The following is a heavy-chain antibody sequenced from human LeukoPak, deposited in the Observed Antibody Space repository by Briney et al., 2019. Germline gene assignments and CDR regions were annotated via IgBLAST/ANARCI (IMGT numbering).Heavy chain of an antibody. V-gene: IGHV3-20*04. J-gene: IGHJ4*02. Sequence: GGSLRLSCAASGFPFDDYGMTWVRQAPGKGLEWVSGINWNGGSTGYADSVKGRFTISRDNAKNSLYLQMNSLRAEDTALYYCASAGLTYGSGSYFVYWGQGTLVTVSS. CDR3: ASAGLTYGSGSYFVY. CDR2: INWNGGST. CDR1: GFPFDDYG. D-gene: IGHD3-10*01.